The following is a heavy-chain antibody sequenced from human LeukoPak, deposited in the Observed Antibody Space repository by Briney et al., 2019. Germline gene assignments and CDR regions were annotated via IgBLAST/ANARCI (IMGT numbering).Heavy chain of an antibody. Sequence: SETLSLTCTVSGGSISNYYWSWIRQPPGKGLEWIGYIYYSGSTNYNPSLKSRVTISVDTSKNQFSLKLTSVTAADTAVYYCARTGLADYWGQGTLVTVSS. CDR1: GGSISNYY. V-gene: IGHV4-59*01. D-gene: IGHD1-1*01. CDR2: IYYSGST. J-gene: IGHJ4*02. CDR3: ARTGLADY.